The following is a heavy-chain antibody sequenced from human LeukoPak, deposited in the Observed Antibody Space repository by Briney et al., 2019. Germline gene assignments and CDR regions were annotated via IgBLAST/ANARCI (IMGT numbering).Heavy chain of an antibody. CDR3: ARHLGNWIFWPRTGARGLYNWFDP. Sequence: PSETLSLTCAVYGGSFSGYYWSWIRQPPGKALEWIGEINHSGSTNYNPSLKSRVTISVDTSKNQFSLKLSSVTAADTAAYYCARHLGNWIFWPRTGARGLYNWFDPWGQGTLVTVSS. CDR1: GGSFSGYY. D-gene: IGHD3-9*01. CDR2: INHSGST. V-gene: IGHV4-34*01. J-gene: IGHJ5*02.